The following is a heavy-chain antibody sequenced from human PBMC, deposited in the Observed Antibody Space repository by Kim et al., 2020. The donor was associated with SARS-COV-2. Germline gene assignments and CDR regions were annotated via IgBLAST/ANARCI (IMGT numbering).Heavy chain of an antibody. CDR3: ARAQQSVVGYYPDY. CDR1: GYSFKGFS. D-gene: IGHD3-3*01. J-gene: IGHJ4*02. Sequence: ASVKVSCKTTGYSFKGFSIHWVRQAPGLGLEWVGRINPNTGATFLAQKFQGRVTMARDTSINTAYMDLRSLTSDDTAIYFCARAQQSVVGYYPDYWGQGT. V-gene: IGHV1-2*06. CDR2: INPNTGAT.